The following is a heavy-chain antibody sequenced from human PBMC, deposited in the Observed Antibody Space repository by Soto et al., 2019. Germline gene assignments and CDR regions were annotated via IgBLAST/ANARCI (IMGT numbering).Heavy chain of an antibody. CDR3: ARTLRGRGVKYFDD. J-gene: IGHJ4*02. V-gene: IGHV1-69*13. Sequence: SVKVCCKASGGTFSSYAISWVRQAPGQGLEWMGGIIPIFGTANYAQKFQGRVTITADESTSTAYMELSSLRSEDAAVYYCARTLRGRGVKYFDDWGQGTLVTVSS. CDR1: GGTFSSYA. D-gene: IGHD3-10*01. CDR2: IIPIFGTA.